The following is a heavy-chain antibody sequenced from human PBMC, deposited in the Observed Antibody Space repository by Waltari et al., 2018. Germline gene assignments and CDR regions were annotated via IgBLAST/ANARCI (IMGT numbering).Heavy chain of an antibody. CDR2: IHKDGSEK. CDR3: VRDHWGPDY. Sequence: EVHLVESGGGLVQPGGSLRLSCVASGVIFTDYGMSWVRQAPGKGPEWVANIHKDGSEKNYVDYVKGRFTISRDNAKDSVYLQMNSLRADDTAMYYCVRDHWGPDYWGQGTLVTVSS. CDR1: GVIFTDYG. J-gene: IGHJ4*02. D-gene: IGHD7-27*01. V-gene: IGHV3-7*01.